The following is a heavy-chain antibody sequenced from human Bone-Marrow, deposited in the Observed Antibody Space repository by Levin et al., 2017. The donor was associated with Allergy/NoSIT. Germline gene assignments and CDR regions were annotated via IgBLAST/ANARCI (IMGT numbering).Heavy chain of an antibody. J-gene: IGHJ4*02. V-gene: IGHV3-74*01. CDR1: GFTFRSHW. Sequence: GGSLRLSCVASGFTFRSHWMHWVRQAPEKGLMWVSRITGDGSDTRYADSVKGRFTISRDNARNTVDLQMNNLRIDDTAVYYCATRPPFGDHAVFDFWGQGVVVTVST. CDR3: ATRPPFGDHAVFDF. CDR2: ITGDGSDT. D-gene: IGHD4-17*01.